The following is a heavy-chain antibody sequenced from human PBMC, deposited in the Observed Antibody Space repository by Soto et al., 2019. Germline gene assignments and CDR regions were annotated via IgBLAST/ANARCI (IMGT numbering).Heavy chain of an antibody. Sequence: QPGGSLRLSCAASGFNSSNHWMHWVRQRPAEGLVWVSRITSDGKSEAYAESVKGRFAISRDNAKNTPYLQMNGLTAEDTAVYYCARESGDWPLNWFDPWGQGTLVTVSS. J-gene: IGHJ5*02. D-gene: IGHD2-21*02. V-gene: IGHV3-74*01. CDR1: GFNSSNHW. CDR2: ITSDGKSE. CDR3: ARESGDWPLNWFDP.